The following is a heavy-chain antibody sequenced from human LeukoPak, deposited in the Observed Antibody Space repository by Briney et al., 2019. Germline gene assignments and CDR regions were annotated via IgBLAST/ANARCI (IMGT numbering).Heavy chain of an antibody. CDR2: LSGANGRT. Sequence: GGSLNLSCAASGFTFGTFAMNWVRQPPGKGLEWVSALSGANGRTYYADSVKGRFTISRDASKNTLYLQMNSLRVDDTAVYYCAKPGESGGPNWFDPWGQGTLVTVSS. J-gene: IGHJ5*02. V-gene: IGHV3-23*01. CDR1: GFTFGTFA. D-gene: IGHD6-19*01. CDR3: AKPGESGGPNWFDP.